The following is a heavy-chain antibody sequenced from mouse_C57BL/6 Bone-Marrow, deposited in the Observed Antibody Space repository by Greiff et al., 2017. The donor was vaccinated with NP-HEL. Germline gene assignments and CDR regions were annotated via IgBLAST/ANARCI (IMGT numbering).Heavy chain of an antibody. CDR1: GFNIKDDY. V-gene: IGHV14-4*01. J-gene: IGHJ2*01. CDR2: IDPENGDT. Sequence: EVQLQHSGAELVRPGASVKLSCTASGFNIKDDYMHWVKQRPEQGLEWIGWIDPENGDTEYASKFQGKATITADTSSNTAYLQLSSLTSEDTAVYYCTTGFITTVVARIYCGQGTTLTVSS. D-gene: IGHD1-1*01. CDR3: TTGFITTVVARIY.